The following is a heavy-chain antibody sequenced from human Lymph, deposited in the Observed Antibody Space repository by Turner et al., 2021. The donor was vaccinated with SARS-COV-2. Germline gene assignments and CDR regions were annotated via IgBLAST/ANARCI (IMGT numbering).Heavy chain of an antibody. V-gene: IGHV3-21*01. CDR1: GFTFSTYS. J-gene: IGHJ4*02. CDR3: ARDIPTTADYFDY. D-gene: IGHD4-17*01. Sequence: EVQLVESGGGLVKPGGSLRLSSAASGFTFSTYSMNWVRQAPGKGLEWISSISSSSSYIYYADSVKGRFTISRDDAKNSLYLQMNSLRAEDTAVYYCARDIPTTADYFDYWGQGTLVTVSS. CDR2: ISSSSSYI.